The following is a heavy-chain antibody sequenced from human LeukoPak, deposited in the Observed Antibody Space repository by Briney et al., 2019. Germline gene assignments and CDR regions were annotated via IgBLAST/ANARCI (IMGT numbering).Heavy chain of an antibody. CDR1: GGSFSGYY. J-gene: IGHJ5*02. CDR3: ARVKYCSSTSCYVYNWFDP. D-gene: IGHD2-2*01. Sequence: PSETLSLTCAVYGGSFSGYYWSWIRQPPGKGLEWIGEINHSGSTNYNPSLKSRVTISVDTSKNQFSLKLSSVTAADTAVYYCARVKYCSSTSCYVYNWFDPRGQGTLVTVSS. CDR2: INHSGST. V-gene: IGHV4-34*01.